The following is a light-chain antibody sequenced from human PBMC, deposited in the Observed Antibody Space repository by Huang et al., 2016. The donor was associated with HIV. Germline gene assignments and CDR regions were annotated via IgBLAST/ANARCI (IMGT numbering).Light chain of an antibody. Sequence: EIVLTQSPGTLSLSPGQRATLSCRASQSVSSDYLAWYQQKPGQAPRLLIYDASSRATGSPDRFSGSGSGTDFTLTISRLEPEDFAVYYCHQYGSSLPYTFGQGTKLKIK. CDR1: QSVSSDY. V-gene: IGKV3-20*01. J-gene: IGKJ2*01. CDR2: DAS. CDR3: HQYGSSLPYT.